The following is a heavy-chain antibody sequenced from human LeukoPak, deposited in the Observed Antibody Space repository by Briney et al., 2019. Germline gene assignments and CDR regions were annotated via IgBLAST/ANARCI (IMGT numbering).Heavy chain of an antibody. CDR3: AREVGYCSSTSCSTIFDY. J-gene: IGHJ4*02. D-gene: IGHD2-2*01. CDR2: ITSSTTTI. CDR1: GFTFSSYN. Sequence: PGGSLGLSCAASGFTFSSYNMNWVRQAPGKGLEWVSYITSSTTTIYYADSVKGRFTISRDNAKNSLYLQMNSLRAEDTAVYYCAREVGYCSSTSCSTIFDYWGQGTLVTVSS. V-gene: IGHV3-48*01.